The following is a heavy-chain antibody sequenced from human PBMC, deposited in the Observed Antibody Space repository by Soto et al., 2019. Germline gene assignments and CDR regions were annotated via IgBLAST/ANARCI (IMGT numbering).Heavy chain of an antibody. J-gene: IGHJ4*02. CDR3: ATAAGGGGY. CDR2: IYSGGYT. D-gene: IGHD3-10*01. CDR1: GFTVSNNY. V-gene: IGHV3-53*01. Sequence: EVQLVESGGGLIQPGGSLRLSCAVSGFTVSNNYMSWVRQAPGKGLEGVSVIYSGGYTAYGDSVKGRFTISRDNSKNTPVLEMKGLGAEAPAGCFWATAAGGGGYWGQGTLVTVSS.